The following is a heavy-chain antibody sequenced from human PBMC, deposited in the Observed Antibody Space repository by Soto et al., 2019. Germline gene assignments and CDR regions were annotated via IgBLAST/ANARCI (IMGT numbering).Heavy chain of an antibody. CDR1: AFTFSSYA. CDR3: AKGAGTGYFSYYMDV. Sequence: PGGSLRLSCASSAFTFSSYAMNLVRQAPGKGLEWVSNIGGSDGTTYYADSVKGRFTISRDNSKSTLYLQMNSLRAEDTAVYYCAKGAGTGYFSYYMDVWGKGTTVTVSS. V-gene: IGHV3-23*01. D-gene: IGHD6-19*01. J-gene: IGHJ6*03. CDR2: IGGSDGTT.